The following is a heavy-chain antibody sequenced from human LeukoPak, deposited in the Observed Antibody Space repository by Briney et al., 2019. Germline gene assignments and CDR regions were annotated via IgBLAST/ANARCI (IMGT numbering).Heavy chain of an antibody. D-gene: IGHD3-22*01. CDR3: ARDQRAKKYFYDSSGSSAY. J-gene: IGHJ4*02. CDR2: ISSSSSYI. CDR1: GFTFSSYS. Sequence: GGSLRLSCAASGFTFSSYSMNWVRQAPGKGLEWVSCISSSSSYIYYADSVKGRFTISRDNAKNSLYLEMNRLRAEDTAVYYCARDQRAKKYFYDSSGSSAYWGQGTQVTVSS. V-gene: IGHV3-21*01.